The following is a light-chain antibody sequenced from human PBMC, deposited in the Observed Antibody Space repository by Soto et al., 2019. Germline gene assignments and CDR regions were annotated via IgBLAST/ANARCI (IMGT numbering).Light chain of an antibody. CDR2: DAS. CDR1: QSVSSY. Sequence: EIVLTQSPATLSLSPGERATLSCRASQSVSSYLAWYQQKPGQAPRLLIYDASNRATGIPARFSGSGSGTDFTLTNSSLEPEDFAGYYRQQRSNLLTFGGGTKVEIK. CDR3: QQRSNLLT. J-gene: IGKJ4*01. V-gene: IGKV3-11*01.